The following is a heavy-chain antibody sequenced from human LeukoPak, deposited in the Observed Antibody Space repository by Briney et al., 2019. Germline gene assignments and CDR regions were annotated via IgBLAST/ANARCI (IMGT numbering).Heavy chain of an antibody. Sequence: ASVKVSCKVSGYTLTELSMHWVRQAPGKGLEWMGVFDPEDGETIYAQKFQGRVTMTEDTSTDTAYMELSSLRSEDTAVYYCATVGYCSGGSCYGRLIDGMDVWGQGTTVTVSS. CDR3: ATVGYCSGGSCYGRLIDGMDV. V-gene: IGHV1-24*01. CDR1: GYTLTELS. J-gene: IGHJ6*02. CDR2: FDPEDGET. D-gene: IGHD2-15*01.